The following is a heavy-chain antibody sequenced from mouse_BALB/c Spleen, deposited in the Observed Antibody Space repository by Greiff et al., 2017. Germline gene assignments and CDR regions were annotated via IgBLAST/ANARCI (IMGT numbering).Heavy chain of an antibody. CDR3: ARSGRSDLYYFDY. J-gene: IGHJ2*01. D-gene: IGHD3-1*01. V-gene: IGHV1-87*01. Sequence: VKLVESGAELARPGASVKLSCKASGYTFTSYWMQWVKQRPGQGLEWIGAIYPGDGDTRYTQKFKGKATLTADKSSSTAYMQLSSLASEDSAVYYCARSGRSDLYYFDYWGQGTTLTVSS. CDR1: GYTFTSYW. CDR2: IYPGDGDT.